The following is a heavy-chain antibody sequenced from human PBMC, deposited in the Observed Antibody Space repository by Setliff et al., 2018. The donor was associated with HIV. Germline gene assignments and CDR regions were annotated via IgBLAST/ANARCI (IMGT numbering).Heavy chain of an antibody. Sequence: PSETLSLTCSVSGGSMSNYYWSWVRQPPGKGLEWMGDIFHTGRSTYNPSLKSRGSLSVDTSKNQFSLRLSAVTAADTAVYYCASPTDYGGDSGSHWGQGTLVTVPS. CDR3: ASPTDYGGDSGSH. CDR1: GGSMSNYY. CDR2: IFHTGRS. V-gene: IGHV4-59*01. J-gene: IGHJ4*02. D-gene: IGHD4-17*01.